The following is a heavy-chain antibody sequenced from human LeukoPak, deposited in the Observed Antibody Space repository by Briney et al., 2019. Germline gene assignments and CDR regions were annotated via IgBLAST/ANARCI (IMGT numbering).Heavy chain of an antibody. Sequence: RPGGSLRLSCAASGFTFDDYGMSWVRQAPGMGLEWVSGINWNGGSTGYADSVKGRFTISRDNAKNSLYLQMNSLRAEDTALYYCASWGAYCSSTSCPNWFDPWGQGTLVTVSS. CDR1: GFTFDDYG. CDR3: ASWGAYCSSTSCPNWFDP. V-gene: IGHV3-20*04. D-gene: IGHD2-2*01. CDR2: INWNGGST. J-gene: IGHJ5*02.